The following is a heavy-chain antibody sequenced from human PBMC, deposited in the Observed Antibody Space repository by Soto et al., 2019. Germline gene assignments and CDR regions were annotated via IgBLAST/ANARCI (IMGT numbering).Heavy chain of an antibody. CDR1: GFTFSSYA. V-gene: IGHV3-23*01. Sequence: GESLKISCAASGFTFSSYAMSWVRQAPGKGLEWVSAISGCGGSTYYADSVKGRFTISRDTPKNTLYLQMNSLRAENTAVYYCAVLEVTYPPPLDYWGQGTLVTVSS. CDR2: ISGCGGST. D-gene: IGHD2-21*02. CDR3: AVLEVTYPPPLDY. J-gene: IGHJ4*02.